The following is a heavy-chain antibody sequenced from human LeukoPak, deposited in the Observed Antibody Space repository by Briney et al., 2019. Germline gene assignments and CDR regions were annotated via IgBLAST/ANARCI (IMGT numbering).Heavy chain of an antibody. CDR3: AGGEPYGY. J-gene: IGHJ4*02. D-gene: IGHD1-14*01. V-gene: IGHV3-33*01. Sequence: VRQAPGKGLEWVAIIWYDGSHKYYADSVKGRFTISRDNSKNTLYLQMDSLRVEDTAVYYCAGGEPYGYWGQGTLVTVSS. CDR2: IWYDGSHK.